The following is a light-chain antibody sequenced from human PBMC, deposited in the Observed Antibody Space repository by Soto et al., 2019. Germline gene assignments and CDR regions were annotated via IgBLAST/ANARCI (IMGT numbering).Light chain of an antibody. CDR1: HDVSRN. CDR3: QQYNSMLS. V-gene: IGKV1-33*01. CDR2: DAS. J-gene: IGKJ4*01. Sequence: DIQMTQSPSSLSASVGDRVTISCQSSHDVSRNLNWFQQKPGEAPQLLIYDASNLERGVPSRFSGSGSGTDFTLTISSLQPEDVATYYCQQYNSMLSFGGGTEVEIK.